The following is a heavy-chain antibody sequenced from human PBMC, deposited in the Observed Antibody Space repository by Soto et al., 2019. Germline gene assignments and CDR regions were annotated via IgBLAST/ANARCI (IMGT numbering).Heavy chain of an antibody. D-gene: IGHD3-16*02. CDR3: ARSSGGVFGIIIEGSSWLAP. V-gene: IGHV1-46*01. CDR2: INPNCGST. Sequence: SVKVFSKAPSDTFTSYYIHWVRQATGHGLEWMGIINPNCGSTRVTQTFQGGITITTDTSTSTGYMELRSLRSEDTAVYYCARSSGGVFGIIIEGSSWLAPWGQGSLVSVSS. CDR1: SDTFTSYY. J-gene: IGHJ5*02.